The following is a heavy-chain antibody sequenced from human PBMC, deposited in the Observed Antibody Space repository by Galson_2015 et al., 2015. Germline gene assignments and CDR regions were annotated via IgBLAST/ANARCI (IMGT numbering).Heavy chain of an antibody. V-gene: IGHV3-73*01. D-gene: IGHD2/OR15-2a*01. CDR2: IRKKTNKYAT. Sequence: SLRLSCAASGFTFSDSAIHWVRQASGKGLEWVGQIRKKTNKYATVYVASVKGRFTISRDDSKNTAYLQMNSLKAEDTAVYYCTSSWVASNTYWGQGTLVTVSS. CDR1: GFTFSDSA. J-gene: IGHJ4*02. CDR3: TSSWVASNTY.